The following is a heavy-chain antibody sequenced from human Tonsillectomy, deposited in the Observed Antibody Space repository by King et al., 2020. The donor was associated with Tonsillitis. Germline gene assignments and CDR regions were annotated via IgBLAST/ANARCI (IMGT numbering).Heavy chain of an antibody. Sequence: VQLVESGGGLVQPGDSLKLSCAASGFTFSGSAMHWVRQASGKGLEWVGRIRNKDNYYATAYAASVKGRFTISRDDSKNTAYLQMNSLKTEDTAVYYCSSLQFCSGGSCYSGYGIDAWGQGTTVTVSS. V-gene: IGHV3-73*02. J-gene: IGHJ6*02. CDR3: SSLQFCSGGSCYSGYGIDA. D-gene: IGHD2-15*01. CDR2: IRNKDNYYAT. CDR1: GFTFSGSA.